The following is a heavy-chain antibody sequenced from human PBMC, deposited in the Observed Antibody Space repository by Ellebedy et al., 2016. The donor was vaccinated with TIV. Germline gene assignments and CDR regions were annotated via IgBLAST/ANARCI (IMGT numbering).Heavy chain of an antibody. CDR3: AKDPGYCSSTSCYRYFQH. CDR2: IRGSGVST. Sequence: GGSLRLXXAASGFTFSSYAMSWVRQAPGKGLEWVSAIRGSGVSTYYADSVKGRFTISRDNSKNTLYLQMNSLRAEGTAVYYCAKDPGYCSSTSCYRYFQHWGQGTLVTVSS. D-gene: IGHD2-2*02. J-gene: IGHJ1*01. CDR1: GFTFSSYA. V-gene: IGHV3-23*01.